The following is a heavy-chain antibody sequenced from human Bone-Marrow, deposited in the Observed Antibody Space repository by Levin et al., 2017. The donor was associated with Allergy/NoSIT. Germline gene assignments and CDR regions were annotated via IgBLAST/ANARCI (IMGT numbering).Heavy chain of an antibody. CDR3: VGEKTGWYRSGLDV. Sequence: GESLKISCVVSGLSFSDYGMHWVRQAPGKGLEWVARVWYEGINKLYAESVKGRFTISRDNSQNTLYLQMDSLRVEDTGVYYCVGEKTGWYRSGLDVWGQGTTVTVSS. D-gene: IGHD6-19*01. CDR1: GLSFSDYG. V-gene: IGHV3-33*01. CDR2: VWYEGINK. J-gene: IGHJ6*02.